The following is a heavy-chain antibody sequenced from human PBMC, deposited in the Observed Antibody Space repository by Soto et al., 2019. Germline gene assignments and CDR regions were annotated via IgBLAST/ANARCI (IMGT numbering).Heavy chain of an antibody. V-gene: IGHV1-69*13. CDR2: IVPMFDST. D-gene: IGHD3-10*01. J-gene: IGHJ4*02. Sequence: VASVKVSCKTSGGSFSAYTIAWMRQAPGQGLEWMGAIVPMFDSTNYSRKYQGRVTITADESNSTAYMELSSLISDDTAVYYCARETGSYSGFDSWGQGTLVTVSS. CDR1: GGSFSAYT. CDR3: ARETGSYSGFDS.